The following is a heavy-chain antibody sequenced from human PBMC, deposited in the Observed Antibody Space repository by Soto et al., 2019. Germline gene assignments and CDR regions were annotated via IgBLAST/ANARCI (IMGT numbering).Heavy chain of an antibody. J-gene: IGHJ4*02. CDR1: GFRFSGYG. CDR2: IWYDGSKT. D-gene: IGHD2-15*01. V-gene: IGHV3-33*03. Sequence: QVHLVESGGGVVQPGTSLRLACAASGFRFSGYGMQWVRQTPGKGLEWVGVIWYDGSKTFYADSVKGRFTISRDNSNKNVFLQMDSLRAEDTEVYHCVTDIGGGSWYSLAYWGPGSLVTVSS. CDR3: VTDIGGGSWYSLAY.